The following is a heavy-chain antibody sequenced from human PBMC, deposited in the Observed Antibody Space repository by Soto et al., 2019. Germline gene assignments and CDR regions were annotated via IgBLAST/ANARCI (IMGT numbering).Heavy chain of an antibody. V-gene: IGHV3-9*01. CDR1: GFTFDDYA. CDR3: AKDKAEYSYPGGMHV. J-gene: IGHJ6*02. CDR2: ISWNSGSI. Sequence: SLRLSCAASGFTFDDYAMHWVRQAPGNGLEWVSGISWNSGSIGYADSVKGRFTISRDNAKNSLYLQMNSLRAEDTALYYCAKDKAEYSYPGGMHVWGQGTTVTTSS. D-gene: IGHD6-6*01.